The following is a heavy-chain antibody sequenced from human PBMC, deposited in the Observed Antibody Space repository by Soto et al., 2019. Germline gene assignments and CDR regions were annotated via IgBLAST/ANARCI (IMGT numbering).Heavy chain of an antibody. D-gene: IGHD3-22*01. V-gene: IGHV3-48*02. Sequence: PGGSLRLSCAASGFTFSSNSMNWVRQAPGKGLEWVSYISSSSSTVYYADSVKGRFTISRDNAKNSLYLQMNGLRDEDTAVYYCARDQWLLPFDYWGQGTLVTVSS. J-gene: IGHJ4*02. CDR3: ARDQWLLPFDY. CDR2: ISSSSSTV. CDR1: GFTFSSNS.